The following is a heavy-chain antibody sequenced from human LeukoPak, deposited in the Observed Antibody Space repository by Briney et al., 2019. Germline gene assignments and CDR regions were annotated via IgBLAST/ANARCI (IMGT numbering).Heavy chain of an antibody. CDR3: AKDVISVAGTPRYFDY. CDR2: ISASDGST. J-gene: IGHJ4*02. D-gene: IGHD6-19*01. CDR1: GFTFSSYA. Sequence: GGSLRLSCAASGFTFSSYAMGWVRQAPGKGLEWVSAISASDGSTYYADSVKGRFTISRDNSKNTLYLQMNNLRDEDTAVYYCAKDVISVAGTPRYFDYWGQGTLVTVSS. V-gene: IGHV3-23*01.